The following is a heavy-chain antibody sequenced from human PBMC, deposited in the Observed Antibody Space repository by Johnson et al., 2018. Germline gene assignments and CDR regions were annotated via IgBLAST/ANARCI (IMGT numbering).Heavy chain of an antibody. D-gene: IGHD5-12*01. CDR2: IYYIGST. Sequence: QVQLQEAGPGLVKPSLTLSLTCTVSGGSISSSSYYWGWIRQPPAKGLEWIGSIYYIGSTYYNPSLKIRVTISVDTSKTQFSLKLSSVTAADTAVYYSARGRGGYDLAPSFDVWGQGTMVTVSS. V-gene: IGHV4-39*07. CDR1: GGSISSSSYY. CDR3: ARGRGGYDLAPSFDV. J-gene: IGHJ3*01.